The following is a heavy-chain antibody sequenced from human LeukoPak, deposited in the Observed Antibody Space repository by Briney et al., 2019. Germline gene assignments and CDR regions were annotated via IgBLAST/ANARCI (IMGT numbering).Heavy chain of an antibody. Sequence: PGGSLRLSCAASGFNFNNYDMHWVRQVPGKGLEWVSALGSAGDTYYPDSVRGRFTISKETAKNSLYLQMTSLRDEDTAVYYCVRGRRSYGFDHWGQGTLVTVSS. CDR2: LGSAGDT. CDR1: GFNFNNYD. D-gene: IGHD3-16*01. J-gene: IGHJ4*02. V-gene: IGHV3-13*01. CDR3: VRGRRSYGFDH.